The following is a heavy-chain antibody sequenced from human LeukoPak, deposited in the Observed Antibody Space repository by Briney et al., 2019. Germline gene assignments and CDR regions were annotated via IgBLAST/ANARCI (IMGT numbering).Heavy chain of an antibody. CDR1: GGSISSSSYY. V-gene: IGHV4-39*07. CDR2: FYYSGST. D-gene: IGHD6-19*01. CDR3: ARDFGAVAGMGNWFDP. Sequence: SETLSLTCTVSGGSISSSSYYWGWIRQPPGKGLEWIGSFYYSGSTYYNPSLKSRVTISVDTSKNQFSLKLSSVTAADTAVYYCARDFGAVAGMGNWFDPWGQGTLVTVPS. J-gene: IGHJ5*02.